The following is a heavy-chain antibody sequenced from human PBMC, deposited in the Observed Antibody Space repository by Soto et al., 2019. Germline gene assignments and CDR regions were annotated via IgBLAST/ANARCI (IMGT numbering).Heavy chain of an antibody. CDR2: ISSSRSYI. J-gene: IGHJ4*02. D-gene: IGHD3-22*01. CDR1: GFAFSSYT. CDR3: ARDRYYHDSNGVG. V-gene: IGHV3-21*01. Sequence: GGSLRLSCAAPGFAFSSYTMNWVRQAPGKGLEWVSSISSSRSYIYYADPVKGRFTISRDNAKNSLFLQMNSLRAEDTAVYYCARDRYYHDSNGVGWCQGTLVTVS.